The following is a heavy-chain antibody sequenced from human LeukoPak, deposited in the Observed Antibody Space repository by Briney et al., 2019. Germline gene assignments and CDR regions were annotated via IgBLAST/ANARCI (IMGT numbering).Heavy chain of an antibody. CDR2: IYPGDSDT. Sequence: GESLKISCKGSGYSFTSYWIGWVRQMPGKGLEWMGIIYPGDSDTRYSPSFQGQVTISADKSISTAYLQWSSLKDTDTAMYYCARLRGTAMTKGGYYFDYWGQGTLVTVSS. CDR1: GYSFTSYW. D-gene: IGHD5-18*01. CDR3: ARLRGTAMTKGGYYFDY. J-gene: IGHJ4*02. V-gene: IGHV5-51*01.